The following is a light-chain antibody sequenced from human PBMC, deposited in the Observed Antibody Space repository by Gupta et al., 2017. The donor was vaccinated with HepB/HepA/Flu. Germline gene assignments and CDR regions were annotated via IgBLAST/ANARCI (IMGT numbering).Light chain of an antibody. Sequence: YVLTQPPSVSVAPGQEAKITCGGDNIGRKSVHWFQHKSTQAPIPVVYDDSDRPSGIPERFSGSNSGNTATLTISRVDAGDEADYYCQVWDFDSDHWVFGGGTKLTVL. CDR2: DDS. CDR3: QVWDFDSDHWV. J-gene: IGLJ3*02. V-gene: IGLV3-21*02. CDR1: NIGRKS.